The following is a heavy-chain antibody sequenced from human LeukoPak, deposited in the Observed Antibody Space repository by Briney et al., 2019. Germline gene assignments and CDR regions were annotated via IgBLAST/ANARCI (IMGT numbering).Heavy chain of an antibody. J-gene: IGHJ6*02. CDR2: IWYDGSNK. V-gene: IGHV3-33*01. CDR3: ARGSYSYYYVLDA. CDR1: GFTFSSFG. Sequence: GSLRLSCATPGFTFSSFGMHWVRQAPGKGLEWVATIWYDGSNKYYADSVKGRFTISRDNSKNTLFLQMNSLRAEDTAIYYCARGSYSYYYVLDAWGQGTTVTVSS.